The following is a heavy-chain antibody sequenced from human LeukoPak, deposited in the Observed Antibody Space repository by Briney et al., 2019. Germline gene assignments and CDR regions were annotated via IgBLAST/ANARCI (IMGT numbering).Heavy chain of an antibody. CDR1: GGSISSYY. CDR3: ASLTRLAVAGRLWGDYFDY. V-gene: IGHV4-59*08. J-gene: IGHJ4*02. D-gene: IGHD6-19*01. Sequence: SETLSLTCTVSGGSISSYYWSWIRQPPGKGLEWIGYIYYSGSTNYNPSLKSRVTISVDTSKNQFSLKLSSVTAADTAVYYCASLTRLAVAGRLWGDYFDYWGQGTLVTVSS. CDR2: IYYSGST.